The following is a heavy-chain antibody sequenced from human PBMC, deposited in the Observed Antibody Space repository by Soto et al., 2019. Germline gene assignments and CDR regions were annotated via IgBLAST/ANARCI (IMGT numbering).Heavy chain of an antibody. J-gene: IGHJ6*02. D-gene: IGHD6-13*01. CDR1: GLTLRDYW. CDR3: VIARARGDD. CDR2: INTDGSST. V-gene: IGHV3-74*03. Sequence: GGSLRLSCAASGLTLRDYWMHWVRQAPEKGLIWVSRINTDGSSTMYADSVKGRFTISRDNAKDTLYLEMNGLRAEDTAVYYCVIARARGDDWGQGTTATVSS.